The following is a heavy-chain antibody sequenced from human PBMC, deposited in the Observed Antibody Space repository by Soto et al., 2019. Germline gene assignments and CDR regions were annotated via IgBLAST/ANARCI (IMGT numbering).Heavy chain of an antibody. CDR1: GGTFSTYS. V-gene: IGHV1-69*01. CDR2: SPPIFGTS. D-gene: IGHD2-2*01. Sequence: QLQLVQSGAEVKKPGSSVKVSCKASGGTFSTYSISWVRQAPGQGLERMGGSPPIFGTSKYAQNFQGRVTITADESPSTAYMELSSLRSDDTAVYYCARGGRYAKSSYYCGMDVWGKGTPVTVSS. J-gene: IGHJ6*04. CDR3: ARGGRYAKSSYYCGMDV.